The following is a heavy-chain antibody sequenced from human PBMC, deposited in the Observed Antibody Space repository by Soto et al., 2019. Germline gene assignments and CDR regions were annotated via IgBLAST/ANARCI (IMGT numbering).Heavy chain of an antibody. V-gene: IGHV4-59*01. J-gene: IGHJ5*02. CDR3: ARAGRRGNNWFDP. CDR1: GGSISSYY. Sequence: SETLSLTCTVSGGSISSYYWSWIRQPPGKGLEWIGYIYYSGSTNYNPSLKSRVTISVDTSKNQFSLKLSSVTAADTAVYYCARAGRRGNNWFDPWGQGTLVTVSS. CDR2: IYYSGST.